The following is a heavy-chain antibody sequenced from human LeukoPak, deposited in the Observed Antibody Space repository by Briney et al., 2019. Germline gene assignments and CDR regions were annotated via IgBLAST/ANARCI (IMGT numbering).Heavy chain of an antibody. Sequence: GGSLRLSCTASDSTIDSYPLTWLRQAPGKGLEWVSTLSGAGVKTYYADSVQGRFTVSRDNSKNTLYLQMNSLRAEDTAVYYCAKEDIAAAFDYWGQGTLVTVSS. J-gene: IGHJ4*02. V-gene: IGHV3-23*01. CDR3: AKEDIAAAFDY. D-gene: IGHD6-13*01. CDR1: DSTIDSYP. CDR2: LSGAGVKT.